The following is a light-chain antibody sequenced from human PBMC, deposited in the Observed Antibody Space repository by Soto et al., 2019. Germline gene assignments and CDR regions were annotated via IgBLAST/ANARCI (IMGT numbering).Light chain of an antibody. V-gene: IGKV1-5*03. Sequence: DIQMTQSPSTLSASVGDRVTITCRASQSINSWLAWYQQKPGKAPNLLIYKASSLESGVPSRFSGSGSGTYFTLTISSLQPDDFAPYYCQQSNSYPWTFGQGTKVEIK. CDR2: KAS. J-gene: IGKJ1*01. CDR1: QSINSW. CDR3: QQSNSYPWT.